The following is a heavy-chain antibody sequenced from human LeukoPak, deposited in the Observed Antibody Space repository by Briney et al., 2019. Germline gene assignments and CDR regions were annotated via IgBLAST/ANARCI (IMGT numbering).Heavy chain of an antibody. D-gene: IGHD5-12*01. CDR1: GGSFSAYY. J-gene: IGHJ3*02. V-gene: IGHV4-34*01. Sequence: PSETLSLTCAVHGGSFSAYYWSWIRQSPEKGLEWIGEINHSGSTNYNPSLKSRVTISVDTSKNQFSLKLSSVTAADTAVYYCARGHVDIVATLAFDIWGQGTMVTVSS. CDR3: ARGHVDIVATLAFDI. CDR2: INHSGST.